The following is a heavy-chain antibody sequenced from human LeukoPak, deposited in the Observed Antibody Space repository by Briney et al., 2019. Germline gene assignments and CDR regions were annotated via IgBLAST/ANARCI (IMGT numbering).Heavy chain of an antibody. CDR1: GGTLSSYA. V-gene: IGHV1-69*04. Sequence: SVKVSCKASGGTLSSYAISWVRQAPGQGLEWMGRIIPILGIANYAQKFQGRVTITADKSTSTAYMELSSLRSEDTAVYYCARVVIVVVPAATHYYYYGMDVWGQGTTVTVSS. J-gene: IGHJ6*02. D-gene: IGHD2-2*01. CDR3: ARVVIVVVPAATHYYYYGMDV. CDR2: IIPILGIA.